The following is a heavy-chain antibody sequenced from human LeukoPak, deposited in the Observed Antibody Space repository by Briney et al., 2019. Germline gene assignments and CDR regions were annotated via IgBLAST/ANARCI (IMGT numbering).Heavy chain of an antibody. Sequence: SETLSLTCIVSGGSISSGGYYWSWIRQHPGKGLEWIGYIYNSGSTYYNPSLRSRVNISGDTSKNQFSLNLSSVTAADTAIYYCARAGTRVGSFDYWGQGTLGTVSS. J-gene: IGHJ4*02. D-gene: IGHD4-23*01. CDR2: IYNSGST. CDR1: GGSISSGGYY. CDR3: ARAGTRVGSFDY. V-gene: IGHV4-31*03.